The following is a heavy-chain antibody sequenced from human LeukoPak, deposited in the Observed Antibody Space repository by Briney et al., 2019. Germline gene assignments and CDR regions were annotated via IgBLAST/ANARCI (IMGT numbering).Heavy chain of an antibody. CDR3: ARDPSGPARSGYYFGDNWFDP. J-gene: IGHJ5*02. CDR1: GGSINSYY. Sequence: PSETLSLTCTVSGGSINSYYWSWIRQPPGKGLEWIGYIYYSGSTNYNPSLKSRVTISVDTSKNQFSLKLSSVTAADTAVYYCARDPSGPARSGYYFGDNWFDPWGQGTLVTVSS. CDR2: IYYSGST. D-gene: IGHD3-22*01. V-gene: IGHV4-59*12.